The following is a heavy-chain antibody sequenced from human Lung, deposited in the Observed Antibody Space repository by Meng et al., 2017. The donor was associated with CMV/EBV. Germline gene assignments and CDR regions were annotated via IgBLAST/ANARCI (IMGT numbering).Heavy chain of an antibody. Sequence: SXXVSXKASGGTFSSYAISWVRKAPGQGLEWMGGIIPILGIANYAQKFQGRVTITADKSTSTAYMELSSLRSEDTAVYYCARGGTVVPAAIRGRGWFDPWXQGTXVNGAS. CDR3: ARGGTVVPAAIRGRGWFDP. CDR2: IIPILGIA. V-gene: IGHV1-69*10. D-gene: IGHD2-2*02. CDR1: GGTFSSYA. J-gene: IGHJ5*02.